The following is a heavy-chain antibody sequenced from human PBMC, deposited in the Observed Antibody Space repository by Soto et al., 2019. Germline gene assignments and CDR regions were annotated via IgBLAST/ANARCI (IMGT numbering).Heavy chain of an antibody. CDR2: ISQSGNT. J-gene: IGHJ4*02. V-gene: IGHV4-4*02. CDR1: GGSITSSNC. CDR3: ARGIHGMSGTTDY. Sequence: QVQLQESGPGLVKPSGTLSLTCAVSGGSITSSNCWTWVRQPPGKGLEWIGEISQSGNTNYNPSLKSRVTISVDKSKNQFSLKVNSVTAADTAIYYCARGIHGMSGTTDYWGQGTLVTVSS. D-gene: IGHD1-20*01.